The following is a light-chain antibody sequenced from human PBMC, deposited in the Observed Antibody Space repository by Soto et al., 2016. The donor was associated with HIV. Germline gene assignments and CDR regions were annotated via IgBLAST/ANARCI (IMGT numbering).Light chain of an antibody. Sequence: SYVVTQAPSVSVAPEKTARITCGGNNIGSKSVHWYQQKPGQVPVLVVYNDNDRPSGIPERFSGSNSGNTAALTITRVEAGDEADYYCQVWDSGSDQYVFGTGTKVTVL. V-gene: IGLV3-21*03. CDR2: NDN. J-gene: IGLJ1*01. CDR1: NIGSKS. CDR3: QVWDSGSDQYV.